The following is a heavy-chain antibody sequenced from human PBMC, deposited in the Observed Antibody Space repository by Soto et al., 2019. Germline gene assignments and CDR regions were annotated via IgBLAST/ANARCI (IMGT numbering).Heavy chain of an antibody. CDR3: ARDRLRDWFDP. Sequence: QVQLQESGPGLVKPSETLSLTCTVSGGSISSYYWSWIRQPPGKGLEWIGYISYSGSTNYNPSLKSRVTISVDTSKNQFSLKLSSVTAADTAMYYCARDRLRDWFDPWGQGTLVTVSS. CDR2: ISYSGST. V-gene: IGHV4-59*01. J-gene: IGHJ5*02. D-gene: IGHD2-15*01. CDR1: GGSISSYY.